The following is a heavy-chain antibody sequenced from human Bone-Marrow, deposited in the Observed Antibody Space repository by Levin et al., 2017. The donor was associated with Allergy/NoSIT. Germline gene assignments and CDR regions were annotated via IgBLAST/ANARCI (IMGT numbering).Heavy chain of an antibody. CDR1: GFTFDDYA. Sequence: PGGSLRLSCAASGFTFDDYAMHWVRQAPGKGLEWVSGLSWNSGSRGYADSVKGRFTISRDNAKNSLYLQMNSLRTEDTALYYCVKANRGYSYQFDYWGQGTLVTVSS. CDR3: VKANRGYSYQFDY. CDR2: LSWNSGSR. D-gene: IGHD5-18*01. J-gene: IGHJ4*02. V-gene: IGHV3-9*01.